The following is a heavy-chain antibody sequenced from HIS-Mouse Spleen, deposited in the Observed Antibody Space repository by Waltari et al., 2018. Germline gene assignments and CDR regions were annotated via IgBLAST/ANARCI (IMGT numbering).Heavy chain of an antibody. D-gene: IGHD6-13*01. CDR3: AREIPYSSSWYDWYFDL. V-gene: IGHV4-39*07. CDR2: IYYSGST. J-gene: IGHJ2*01. CDR1: GVSTSSSSYY. Sequence: QLQLQESGPGLVTPSETLSLTCTVAGVSTSSSSYYWVWNRQPPGKGLGWIGSIYYSGSTYYNPSLKSRVTISVDTSKNQFSLKLSSVTAADTAVYYCAREIPYSSSWYDWYFDLWGRGTLVTVSS.